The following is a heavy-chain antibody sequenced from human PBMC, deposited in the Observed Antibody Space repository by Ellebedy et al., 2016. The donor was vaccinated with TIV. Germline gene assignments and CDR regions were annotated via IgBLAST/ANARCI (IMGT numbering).Heavy chain of an antibody. CDR1: GYTFTSYF. Sequence: AASVKVSCKASGYTFTSYFMHWVRQAPGQGLEWMGIINPSVGSTTYAQKLQGRVTMTRDTSTSTVYMELSNLRSEETAVYYCARARSSGWLHTPDYWGQGTLVTVSS. D-gene: IGHD6-19*01. CDR3: ARARSSGWLHTPDY. J-gene: IGHJ4*02. CDR2: INPSVGST. V-gene: IGHV1-46*04.